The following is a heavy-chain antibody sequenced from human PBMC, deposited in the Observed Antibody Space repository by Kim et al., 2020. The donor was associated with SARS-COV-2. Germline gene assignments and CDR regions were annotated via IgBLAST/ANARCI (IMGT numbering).Heavy chain of an antibody. CDR2: INAGNGNT. J-gene: IGHJ6*01. Sequence: ASVKVSCKASGYTFTSYAMHWVRQAPGQRLEWMGWINAGNGNTKYSQKFQGRVTITRDTSASTAYMELNSLRSEDTAVYYCARDRLIWFGEHYYYYYSGMGIWGQGTTGTVSS. V-gene: IGHV1-3*01. D-gene: IGHD3-10*01. CDR1: GYTFTSYA. CDR3: ARDRLIWFGEHYYYYYSGMGI.